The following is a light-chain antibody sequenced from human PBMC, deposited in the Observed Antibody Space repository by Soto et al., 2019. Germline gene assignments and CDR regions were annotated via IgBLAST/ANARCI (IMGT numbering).Light chain of an antibody. CDR3: QQYSFLPRT. J-gene: IGKJ1*01. CDR1: QSVSSN. CDR2: GAS. Sequence: EIVMTQSPATLSVSPGERVTLSCRASQSVSSNFAWYQQKPGQAPRLLIYGASTRATGIPDRFGGSGSGTDFTLTISRLEPEDFAVYYCQQYSFLPRTFGQGTKVDIK. V-gene: IGKV3D-15*02.